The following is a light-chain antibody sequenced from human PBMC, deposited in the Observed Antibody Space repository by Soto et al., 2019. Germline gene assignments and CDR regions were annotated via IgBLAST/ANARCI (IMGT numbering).Light chain of an antibody. J-gene: IGLJ3*02. CDR3: SSDTSSSALGV. Sequence: QSALTQPASVSGSPGQSITISCTGTSSDIGIFNYVSWYQQHPGKAPKLIIYEVTNRPSGVSDRFSGSKSGSTASLNISGLQADDEADYYCSSDTSSSALGVFGGGTQLTVL. CDR1: SSDIGIFNY. CDR2: EVT. V-gene: IGLV2-14*01.